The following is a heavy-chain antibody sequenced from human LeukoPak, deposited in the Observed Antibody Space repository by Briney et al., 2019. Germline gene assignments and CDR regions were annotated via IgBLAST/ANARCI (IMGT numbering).Heavy chain of an antibody. J-gene: IGHJ5*02. V-gene: IGHV4-39*01. CDR1: GGSITSSSGYN. D-gene: IGHD2-8*02. CDR2: IHHSGTT. CDR3: ARLPTGRPNWFLL. Sequence: SETLSLTCTVSGGSITSSSGYNWGWIRQSPGKGLEWIGTIHHSGTTYYSLSLRSQLTVSVDSSKNRFSLRLSSVTAADTAVYFCARLPTGRPNWFLLWARKTVVTVSS.